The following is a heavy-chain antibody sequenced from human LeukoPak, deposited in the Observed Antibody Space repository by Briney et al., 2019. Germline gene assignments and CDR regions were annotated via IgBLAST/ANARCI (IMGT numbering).Heavy chain of an antibody. D-gene: IGHD1-26*01. CDR2: IRYDGSNK. CDR3: ARAASLVGATTLAIDI. Sequence: GGSLRLSCAASGFTFSSYGMHWVRQAPGKGLEWVAFIRYDGSNKYYADSVKGRFTISRDNSKNTLYLQMNSLRAEDTAVYYCARAASLVGATTLAIDIWGQGTMVTVSS. V-gene: IGHV3-30*02. CDR1: GFTFSSYG. J-gene: IGHJ3*02.